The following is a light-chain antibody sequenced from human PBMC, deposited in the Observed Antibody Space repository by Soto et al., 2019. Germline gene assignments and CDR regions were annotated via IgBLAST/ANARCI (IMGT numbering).Light chain of an antibody. CDR3: QQRNIWPPVT. CDR1: QSISSN. CDR2: GAS. V-gene: IGKV3-11*01. Sequence: EIVMTQSPATLSLSPGERATPSCRASQSISSNLSCYQQKPGQAPRLLIYGASTRATGFPARFSGSGSGTDFTLTISSLEPEDFAVYYCQQRNIWPPVTFGQGTRLEI. J-gene: IGKJ5*01.